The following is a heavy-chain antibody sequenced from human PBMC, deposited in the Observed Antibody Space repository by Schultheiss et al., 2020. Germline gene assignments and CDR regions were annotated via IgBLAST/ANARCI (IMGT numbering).Heavy chain of an antibody. J-gene: IGHJ3*02. Sequence: GGSLRLSCAASGFTFSSHTMNWVRQAPGKGLEWVSCISRRSDSIYYADSVKGRFTISRDNAKNSLYLQMNSLRAEDTAVYFCARELHPDDAFDIWGQGTMVTVSS. V-gene: IGHV3-21*06. CDR3: ARELHPDDAFDI. D-gene: IGHD4-11*01. CDR2: ISRRSDSI. CDR1: GFTFSSHT.